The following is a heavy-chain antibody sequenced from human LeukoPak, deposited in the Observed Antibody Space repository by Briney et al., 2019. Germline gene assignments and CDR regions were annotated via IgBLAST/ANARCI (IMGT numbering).Heavy chain of an antibody. D-gene: IGHD5-18*01. V-gene: IGHV3-21*01. CDR1: GFTFSSYS. CDR3: ARSGTAMVMLSPKDDY. J-gene: IGHJ4*02. CDR2: ISSSSGYI. Sequence: KPGGSLRLSCAASGFTFSSYSMNWVRQAPGKGLEWFSSISSSSGYIYYADSVKGRFNISRDNAKNSLYLQMNSLSAEDTAVYYCARSGTAMVMLSPKDDYWGQGTLVTVSS.